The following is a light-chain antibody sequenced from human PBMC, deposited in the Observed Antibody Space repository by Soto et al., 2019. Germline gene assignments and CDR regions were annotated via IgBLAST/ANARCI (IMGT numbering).Light chain of an antibody. V-gene: IGLV2-23*01. CDR1: SSDVGSYKL. CDR3: CSYAGSNTVI. J-gene: IGLJ2*01. CDR2: EAT. Sequence: QSALTQPASVSGSPGQSITISCTGTSSDVGSYKLVSWYQQHPGKAPKLIIYEATKRPSGVSNRFSGSKSGNTTSLTISGLQTEDEADYYCCSYAGSNTVIFGGGTKLTVL.